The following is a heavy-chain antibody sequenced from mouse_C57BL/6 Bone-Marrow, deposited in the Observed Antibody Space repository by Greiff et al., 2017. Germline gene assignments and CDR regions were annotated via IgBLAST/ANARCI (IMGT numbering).Heavy chain of an antibody. Sequence: VQLQQSGGDLVKPGGSLKLSCAASGFTFSSYGMSWVRQTPDKRLEWVATISSGGSYTYYPDSVKGRFTISRDNAKNTLYLQMSSLKSEDTAMYYCARPYLFDYWGQGTTLTVSS. J-gene: IGHJ2*01. D-gene: IGHD5-1*01. V-gene: IGHV5-6*01. CDR2: ISSGGSYT. CDR3: ARPYLFDY. CDR1: GFTFSSYG.